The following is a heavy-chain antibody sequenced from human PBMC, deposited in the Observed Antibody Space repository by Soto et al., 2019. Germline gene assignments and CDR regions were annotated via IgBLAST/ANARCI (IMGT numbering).Heavy chain of an antibody. CDR2: ISSSGST. CDR1: GFTFSSQT. V-gene: IGHV3-23*01. J-gene: IGHJ4*02. Sequence: EVQLLESGGGLVQPGGSLRLSCAASGFTFSSQTMSWVRQAPGKGLEWVSGISSSGSTSYTDSVEGRFTIYKYSSKNTLYLQLNSLRVEDTAVYYCAKGARDVDSWGQGTLVTVSS. CDR3: AKGARDVDS. D-gene: IGHD5-12*01.